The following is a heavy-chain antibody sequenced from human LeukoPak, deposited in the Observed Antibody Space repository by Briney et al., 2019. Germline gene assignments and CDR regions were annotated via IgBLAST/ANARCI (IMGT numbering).Heavy chain of an antibody. Sequence: SETLSLTCDVSGGSISSSDWWSWVRQPPGKGLEWIGEIHQSGSTNDNPSLKSRLTIVLDKSKNQFSLKLTYVTAADTAVYFCARVAGTLGHWYFDLWGRGTLVTVSS. D-gene: IGHD2-15*01. CDR1: GGSISSSDW. V-gene: IGHV4-4*02. CDR3: ARVAGTLGHWYFDL. J-gene: IGHJ2*01. CDR2: IHQSGST.